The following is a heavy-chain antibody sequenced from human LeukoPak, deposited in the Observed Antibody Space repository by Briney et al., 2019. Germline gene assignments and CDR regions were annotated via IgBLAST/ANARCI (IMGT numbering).Heavy chain of an antibody. Sequence: GGSLRLSCAASGFTFSSYWMHWVRQAPGKGLVWVSRINSDGSSTSYADSVKGRFTISRDNAKNTLYLEMNSLRAEDTAVYYCARVRYDFWSRFRDYYYMDVWGKGTTVTVSS. CDR2: INSDGSST. CDR1: GFTFSSYW. CDR3: ARVRYDFWSRFRDYYYMDV. J-gene: IGHJ6*03. D-gene: IGHD3-3*01. V-gene: IGHV3-74*01.